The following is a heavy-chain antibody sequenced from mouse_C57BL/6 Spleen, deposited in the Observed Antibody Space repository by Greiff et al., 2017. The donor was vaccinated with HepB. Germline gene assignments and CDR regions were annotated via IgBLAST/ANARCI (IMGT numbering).Heavy chain of an antibody. CDR3: ARSEDYYGSSYGYFDV. CDR2: IHPNSGST. CDR1: GYTFTSYW. V-gene: IGHV1-64*01. D-gene: IGHD1-1*01. J-gene: IGHJ1*03. Sequence: QVQLKQSGAELVKPGASVKLSCKASGYTFTSYWMHWVKQRPGQGLEWIGMIHPNSGSTNYNEKFKSKATLTVDKSSSTAYMQLSSLASEDSAVYYCARSEDYYGSSYGYFDVWGTGTTVTVSS.